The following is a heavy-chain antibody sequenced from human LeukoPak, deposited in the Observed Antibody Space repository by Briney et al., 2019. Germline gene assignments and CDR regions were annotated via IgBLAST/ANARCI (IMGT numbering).Heavy chain of an antibody. CDR3: AKVGTTFGVVPAYYYYMDV. CDR2: IRYDGSNK. V-gene: IGHV3-30*02. D-gene: IGHD3-3*01. CDR1: GFTFSSYG. J-gene: IGHJ6*03. Sequence: GGSLRLSCAASGFTFSSYGMHWVRQAPGKGLEWVAFIRYDGSNKYYADSVKGRFTISRDNSKNTLYLQMNSLRAEDTAVYYCAKVGTTFGVVPAYYYYMDVWGKGTTVTVSS.